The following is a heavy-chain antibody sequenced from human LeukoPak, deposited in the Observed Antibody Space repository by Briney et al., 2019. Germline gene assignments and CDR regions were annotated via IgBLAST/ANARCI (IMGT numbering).Heavy chain of an antibody. CDR1: GGSVSSGNYY. V-gene: IGHV4-61*01. D-gene: IGHD1-14*01. J-gene: IGHJ4*02. CDR2: IYYSGST. Sequence: PSETLSLTCTVSGGSVSSGNYYWSWIRQPPGKGLEWIGYIYYSGSTNYNPSLKSRVTISVDTSKDQFSLKLSSVTAADTAVYYCARSNSGEFDYWGQGTLVTVSS. CDR3: ARSNSGEFDY.